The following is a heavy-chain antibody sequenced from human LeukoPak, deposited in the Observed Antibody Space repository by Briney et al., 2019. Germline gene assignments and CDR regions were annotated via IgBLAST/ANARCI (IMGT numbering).Heavy chain of an antibody. CDR1: GGTFSSCA. Sequence: SVKVSCKASGGTFSSCAISWVRQAPGQGLEWMGRIIPILGIANYAQKFQGRVTITADKSTSTAYMELSSLRSEDTAVYYCAREATHLGLLWFGERNDAFDIWGQGTMVTVSS. J-gene: IGHJ3*02. CDR3: AREATHLGLLWFGERNDAFDI. D-gene: IGHD3-10*01. V-gene: IGHV1-69*04. CDR2: IIPILGIA.